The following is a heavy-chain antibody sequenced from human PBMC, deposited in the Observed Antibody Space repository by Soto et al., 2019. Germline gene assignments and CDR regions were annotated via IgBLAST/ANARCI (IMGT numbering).Heavy chain of an antibody. Sequence: GESLKSSCKGSGYSFTSYWIGWVRQMPGKGLEWTGIIYPGDSDTRYSPSFQGQVTISADKSISTAYLQWSSLKASDTAMYYCARPSEVAATGVGFDYWGQGTLVTVSS. CDR1: GYSFTSYW. D-gene: IGHD2-15*01. V-gene: IGHV5-51*01. CDR3: ARPSEVAATGVGFDY. J-gene: IGHJ4*02. CDR2: IYPGDSDT.